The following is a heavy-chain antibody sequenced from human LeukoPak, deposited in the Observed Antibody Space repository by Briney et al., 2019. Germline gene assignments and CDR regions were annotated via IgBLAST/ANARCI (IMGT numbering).Heavy chain of an antibody. V-gene: IGHV4-31*03. D-gene: IGHD5-24*01. J-gene: IGHJ4*02. CDR2: TYYSGSS. CDR1: GGSINNGGYY. CDR3: ARNRDGYNSFDY. Sequence: SETLSLTCTVSGGSINNGGYYWSWIRQHPGKGLEWIGYTYYSGSSYYNPSLRSRVTISVDTSKNHFSLKLSSATAADTAVYYCARNRDGYNSFDYWGQGTLVTVSS.